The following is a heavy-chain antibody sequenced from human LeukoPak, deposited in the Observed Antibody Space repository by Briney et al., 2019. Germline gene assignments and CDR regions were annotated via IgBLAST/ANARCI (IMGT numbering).Heavy chain of an antibody. V-gene: IGHV3-30*18. D-gene: IGHD6-13*01. CDR1: GFTFSSYG. J-gene: IGHJ4*02. Sequence: GGSLRLSCAASGFTFSSYGMHWVRQAPGKGLEWVAVISYDGSNKYYADSVKGRFTISRDNSKNTLYLQMNSLRAEDTAVYYCAKDLYSSSWYYDFDYWGQGTLVTVSS. CDR3: AKDLYSSSWYYDFDY. CDR2: ISYDGSNK.